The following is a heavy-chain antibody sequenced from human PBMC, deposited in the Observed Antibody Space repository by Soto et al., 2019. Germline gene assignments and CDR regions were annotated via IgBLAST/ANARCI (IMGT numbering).Heavy chain of an antibody. CDR1: GYTFTGYY. J-gene: IGHJ3*02. CDR3: ARKYYDSSGKPSGAFDI. CDR2: INPNSGGT. D-gene: IGHD3-22*01. Sequence: ASVKVSCKASGYTFTGYYMHWVRQAPGQGLEWMGWINPNSGGTNYAQKFQGRVTMTRDTSISTAYMELSRLRSDDTAVYYCARKYYDSSGKPSGAFDIWGQETMVTVSS. V-gene: IGHV1-2*02.